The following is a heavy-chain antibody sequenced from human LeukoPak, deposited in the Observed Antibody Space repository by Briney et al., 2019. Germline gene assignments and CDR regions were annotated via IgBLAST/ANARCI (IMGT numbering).Heavy chain of an antibody. D-gene: IGHD6-13*01. CDR3: ARGATRYSSSDY. CDR1: GYTFTSYD. V-gene: IGHV1-8*01. CDR2: MNPNSGNT. Sequence: ASVKVSCKASGYTFTSYDINWVRQATGQGLEWMGWMNPNSGNTGYAQKFQGRVTMTRNTSISTAYMELSSLKSEDTAVYYCARGATRYSSSDYWGQGTLVTVSS. J-gene: IGHJ4*02.